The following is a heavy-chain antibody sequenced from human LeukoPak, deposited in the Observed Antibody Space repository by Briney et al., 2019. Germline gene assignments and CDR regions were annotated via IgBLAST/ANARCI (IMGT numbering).Heavy chain of an antibody. J-gene: IGHJ5*02. CDR1: GGSISSYY. Sequence: PSETLSLTCTVSGGSISSYYWSWIRQPPGKGLEWIGYIYYSGGTNYNPSLKSRVTISVDTSKNQFSLKLSSVTAADTAVYYCARDVAGNNWFDPWGQGTLVTVSS. CDR2: IYYSGGT. V-gene: IGHV4-59*01. D-gene: IGHD6-19*01. CDR3: ARDVAGNNWFDP.